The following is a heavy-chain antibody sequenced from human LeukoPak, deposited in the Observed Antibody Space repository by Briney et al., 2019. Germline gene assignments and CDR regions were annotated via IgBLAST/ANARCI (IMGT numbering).Heavy chain of an antibody. CDR3: ARERDDSSGYYHDSFDI. Sequence: ASVKVSCKASGGTFSSYAISWVRQAPGQGLEWMGGIIPIFGTANYAQKFQGRVTITADESTSTAYMELSGLRSEDTAVYYCARERDDSSGYYHDSFDIWGQGTTVTVSS. V-gene: IGHV1-69*13. J-gene: IGHJ3*02. CDR2: IIPIFGTA. CDR1: GGTFSSYA. D-gene: IGHD3-22*01.